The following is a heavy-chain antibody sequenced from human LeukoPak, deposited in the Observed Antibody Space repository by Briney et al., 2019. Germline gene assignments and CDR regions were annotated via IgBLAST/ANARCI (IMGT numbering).Heavy chain of an antibody. J-gene: IGHJ6*02. Sequence: ASVKVSCKASGYTFTAFYMHWVRQAPGQGPEWMGWINPTSGGTNYAQKFQGRVTMTRDTSISTAYMELSRLTSDDTAGYYCARVRAVRGSGMDVWGQGTTITVSS. CDR3: ARVRAVRGSGMDV. D-gene: IGHD3-10*01. V-gene: IGHV1-2*02. CDR2: INPTSGGT. CDR1: GYTFTAFY.